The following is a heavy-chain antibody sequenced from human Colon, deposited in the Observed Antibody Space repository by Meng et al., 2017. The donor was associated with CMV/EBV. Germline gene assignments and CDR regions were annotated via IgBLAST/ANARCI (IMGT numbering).Heavy chain of an antibody. D-gene: IGHD4-23*01. V-gene: IGHV3-21*01. CDR3: ARHLWGGNSGWFDY. J-gene: IGHJ4*02. CDR1: GFAFSTYS. CDR2: INPRSSHI. Sequence: GGSLRLSCAAAGFAFSTYSMNWVRQAPGKGLEWVSSINPRSSHIYYADSLKGRFTISRDNAKNSLYLQMNSLRAEDTAVYYCARHLWGGNSGWFDYWGQGTLVTVSS.